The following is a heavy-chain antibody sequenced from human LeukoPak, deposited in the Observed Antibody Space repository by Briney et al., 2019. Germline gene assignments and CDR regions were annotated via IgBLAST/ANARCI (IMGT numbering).Heavy chain of an antibody. CDR3: ARIAAAMGNRIFDY. J-gene: IGHJ4*02. Sequence: ASVKVSCKASGYTFTGYYMHWVRQAPGQGLEWMGWINPNSGGTNYAQKFQGRVTMTRDTSSSTAYMELSRLRSDDTAVYYCARIAAAMGNRIFDYWGQGTLVTVSS. CDR1: GYTFTGYY. D-gene: IGHD6-25*01. CDR2: INPNSGGT. V-gene: IGHV1-2*02.